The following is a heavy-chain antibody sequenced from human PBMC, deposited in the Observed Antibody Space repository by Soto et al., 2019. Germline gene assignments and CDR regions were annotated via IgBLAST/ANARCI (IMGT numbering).Heavy chain of an antibody. CDR3: AMSAGYGGAFDV. CDR1: GFTFSIYA. CDR2: ITNNGDTT. D-gene: IGHD5-12*01. Sequence: EKQLVESGGALAQPGGSLRLSCVGSGFTFSIYALTWVRQAPGKGLEWVSLITNNGDTTFFGDSVKGRFSISRDNSKNTLYLQLKNLRAEDTAVYYCAMSAGYGGAFDVWGQGTMVAVSS. V-gene: IGHV3-23*04. J-gene: IGHJ3*01.